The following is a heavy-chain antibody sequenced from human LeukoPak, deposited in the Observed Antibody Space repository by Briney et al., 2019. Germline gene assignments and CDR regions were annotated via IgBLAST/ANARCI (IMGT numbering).Heavy chain of an antibody. CDR3: AREVFEGQRQSDAFDV. J-gene: IGHJ3*01. V-gene: IGHV3-74*01. CDR2: VNGPGDWT. D-gene: IGHD6-25*01. CDR1: GFTFSSHW. Sequence: PGGSLRLSCAASGFTFSSHWMHWVRQAPGEGLVWVSRVNGPGDWTHYADSVRGRFIISRDNAENTISLQMNNLRAEDRAVYFCAREVFEGQRQSDAFDVWGQGTMVTVSS.